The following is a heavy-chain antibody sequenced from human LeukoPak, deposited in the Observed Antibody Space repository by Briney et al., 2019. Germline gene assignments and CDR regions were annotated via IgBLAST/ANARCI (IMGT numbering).Heavy chain of an antibody. V-gene: IGHV4-61*02. CDR2: IHTSGST. D-gene: IGHD3-9*01. J-gene: IGHJ6*02. CDR1: GGSISTGGHY. Sequence: SQTLSLTCTVSGGSISTGGHYWSWIRQPAGKGLEWIGRIHTSGSTNYNPSLKSRVTMSVDTSKNQFSLKLSSVTAADTAVYYCARDPYYDRPMDVWGQGTTVTVSS. CDR3: ARDPYYDRPMDV.